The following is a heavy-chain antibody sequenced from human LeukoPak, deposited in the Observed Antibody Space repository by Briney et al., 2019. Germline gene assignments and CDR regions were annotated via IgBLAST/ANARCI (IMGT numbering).Heavy chain of an antibody. CDR2: ISGSGNGT. V-gene: IGHV3-23*01. J-gene: IGHJ4*02. CDR3: AKRTMSAFDS. Sequence: HPGGSLRLSCTASGFTFRTYAMNWVRQAPGKGLEWLSGISGSGNGTYIISRDNSKNMVYLQMNSLTVEDTATYYCAKRTMSAFDSWGQGTLLIVSS. D-gene: IGHD5-24*01. CDR1: GFTFRTYA.